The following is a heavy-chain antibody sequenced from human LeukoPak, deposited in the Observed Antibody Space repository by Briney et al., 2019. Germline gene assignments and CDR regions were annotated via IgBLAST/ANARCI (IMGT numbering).Heavy chain of an antibody. CDR3: ARDGGYCSSTSCPLMDV. CDR1: GGSISSYY. Sequence: SETLSLTCTVSGGSISSYYWSWIRQPAGKGLEWIGRIYSSGSTNYNPSLKSRVTMSVDTSKNQFSLKLSSVTAADTAVYYCARDGGYCSSTSCPLMDVWGKGTTVTVSS. V-gene: IGHV4-4*07. J-gene: IGHJ6*03. D-gene: IGHD2-2*01. CDR2: IYSSGST.